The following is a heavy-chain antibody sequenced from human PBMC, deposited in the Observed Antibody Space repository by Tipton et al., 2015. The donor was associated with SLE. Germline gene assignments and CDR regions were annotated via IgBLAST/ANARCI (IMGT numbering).Heavy chain of an antibody. Sequence: TLSLTRTVSGGSISYHYWSWIRQPPGKGLEWIGHTYDRGSINYNPSLKSRVTISADTSKKQFSLRLSSVTAADTAVYYCARRRAATGLFSERGWFDPWGQGALVTVSS. J-gene: IGHJ5*02. CDR1: GGSISYHY. D-gene: IGHD6-25*01. V-gene: IGHV4-59*11. CDR2: TYDRGSI. CDR3: ARRRAATGLFSERGWFDP.